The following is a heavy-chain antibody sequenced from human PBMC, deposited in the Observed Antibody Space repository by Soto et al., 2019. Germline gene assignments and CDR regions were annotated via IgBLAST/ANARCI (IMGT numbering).Heavy chain of an antibody. CDR1: GFTFSSYG. CDR3: AKDRRITGTTPYYYYGMDV. V-gene: IGHV3-30*18. J-gene: IGHJ6*02. D-gene: IGHD1-7*01. CDR2: ISYDGSNK. Sequence: GGSLRLSCAASGFTFSSYGMHWVRQAPGKGLEWVAVISYDGSNKYYADSVKGRFTISRDNSKNTLYLQMNSLRAEDTAVYYCAKDRRITGTTPYYYYGMDVWGQGTTVTVSS.